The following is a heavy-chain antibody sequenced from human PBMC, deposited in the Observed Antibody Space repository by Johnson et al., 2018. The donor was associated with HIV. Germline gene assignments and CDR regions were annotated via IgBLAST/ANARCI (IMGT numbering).Heavy chain of an antibody. D-gene: IGHD6-13*01. V-gene: IGHV3-20*04. CDR1: GFTFEDYG. J-gene: IGHJ3*02. CDR2: INWNGGST. CDR3: ARVRAGIAAAGRGDDI. Sequence: VQLVESGGRVVRPGGSLRLSCAASGFTFEDYGMSWVREAPGKGLEWVSGINWNGGSTGYVDSVKGRFTISRDNAKNSLYLQMNSLRAEDTALYYCARVRAGIAAAGRGDDIWGQGTMVTVSS.